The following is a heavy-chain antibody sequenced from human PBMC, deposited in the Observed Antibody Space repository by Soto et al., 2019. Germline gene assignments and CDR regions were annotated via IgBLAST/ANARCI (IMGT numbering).Heavy chain of an antibody. V-gene: IGHV3-72*01. D-gene: IGHD1-26*01. J-gene: IGHJ4*02. CDR1: GFTFSDHY. Sequence: EVQLVESGGGLVQHGGSLRLSCAASGFTFSDHYMDWVRQAPGKGLEWVGRTRNKANSYTTEYAASVKGRFTISRDDSKNSLYLQMNSLKTEDTAVCYCATVSGSGSYYFDYWGQGTLVTVSS. CDR3: ATVSGSGSYYFDY. CDR2: TRNKANSYTT.